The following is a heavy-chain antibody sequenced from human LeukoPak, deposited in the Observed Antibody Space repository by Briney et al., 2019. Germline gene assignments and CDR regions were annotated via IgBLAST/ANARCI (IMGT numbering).Heavy chain of an antibody. CDR3: ARKESPRLPFQH. V-gene: IGHV4-39*01. CDR2: IYYSGST. J-gene: IGHJ1*01. CDR1: GGSISSSSYY. Sequence: PSETLSLTCTVSGGSISSSSYYWGWIRQPPGKGLEWIGSIYYSGSTYYNPSLKSRVTISVDTSKNQFSLKLSSVTAADMAVYYCARKESPRLPFQHWGQGTLVTVSS.